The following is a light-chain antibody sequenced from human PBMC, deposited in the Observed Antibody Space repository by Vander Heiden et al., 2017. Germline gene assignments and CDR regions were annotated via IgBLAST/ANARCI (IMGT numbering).Light chain of an antibody. CDR3: QQYKSYSLT. CDR1: QSISSW. Sequence: DIQMTQSPSTLSASVGDRVTITCRASQSISSWLAWYQQKPGKAPKVLIYKASNLESGVPSRFSGSGSGTEFTLTISSLQPDDFATYYCQQYKSYSLTFGGGTKVEIK. CDR2: KAS. V-gene: IGKV1-5*03. J-gene: IGKJ4*01.